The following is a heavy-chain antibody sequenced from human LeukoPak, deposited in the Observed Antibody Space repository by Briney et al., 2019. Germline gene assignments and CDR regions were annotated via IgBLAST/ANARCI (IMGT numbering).Heavy chain of an antibody. CDR2: ITVSSNYI. Sequence: GGSLRLSCAASGFTFSSYRMHWVRQAPGKGLEWFSSITVSSNYIYYEESVKGRFTTSRDNAKNSLYLQMNSLRAEDTGVYYCARDLNYDETGGQGTLVTVSS. V-gene: IGHV3-21*01. D-gene: IGHD4-17*01. J-gene: IGHJ4*02. CDR3: ARDLNYDET. CDR1: GFTFSSYR.